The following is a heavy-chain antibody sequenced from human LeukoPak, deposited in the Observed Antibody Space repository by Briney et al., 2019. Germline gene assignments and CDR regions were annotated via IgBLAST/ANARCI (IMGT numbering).Heavy chain of an antibody. Sequence: GESLKISCKGSGYSFTGKWIAWVRQMPGKGLEWMGIIYPGDSDTRYSPSFQGHVTISADKSISTAYLQWSSLRASDTAMYYCARHTYNNGWWGGDYWGQGTLVTVSS. V-gene: IGHV5-51*01. CDR2: IYPGDSDT. CDR1: GYSFTGKW. D-gene: IGHD6-19*01. J-gene: IGHJ4*02. CDR3: ARHTYNNGWWGGDY.